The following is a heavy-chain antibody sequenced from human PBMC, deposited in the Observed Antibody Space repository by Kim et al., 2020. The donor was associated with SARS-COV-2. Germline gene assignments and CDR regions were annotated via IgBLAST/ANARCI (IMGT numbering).Heavy chain of an antibody. J-gene: IGHJ4*02. V-gene: IGHV3-53*01. CDR3: AREGSSSGGCYLDY. CDR1: GFTVSNNY. CDR2: IYPDGKT. D-gene: IGHD6-19*01. Sequence: GGSLRLSCAASGFTVSNNYMSWVRQAPGKGLEWVSIIYPDGKTFYADSVKGRFNSSRDNSENTLYLQMNSLRVEDTSVYYCAREGSSSGGCYLDYWGQGILVAVSS.